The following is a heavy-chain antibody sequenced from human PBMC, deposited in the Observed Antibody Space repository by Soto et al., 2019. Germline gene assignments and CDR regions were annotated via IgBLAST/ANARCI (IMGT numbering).Heavy chain of an antibody. CDR2: MNPNSGNT. J-gene: IGHJ4*02. D-gene: IGHD6-6*01. Sequence: QVQLVQSGAEVKKPGASVKVSCKASGYTFTRYDINWVRQATGQGLEWMGWMNPNSGNTGYAQKFQGRVTMTRNTSISTAYMELSSLRSEDTAVYYCARTSRIAAPKRGYYFDYWGQGTLVTVSS. CDR1: GYTFTRYD. V-gene: IGHV1-8*01. CDR3: ARTSRIAAPKRGYYFDY.